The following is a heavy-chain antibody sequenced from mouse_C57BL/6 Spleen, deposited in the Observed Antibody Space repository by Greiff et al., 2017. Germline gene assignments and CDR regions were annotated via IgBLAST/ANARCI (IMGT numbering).Heavy chain of an antibody. CDR2: IYPGDGDT. J-gene: IGHJ4*01. D-gene: IGHD2-4*01. V-gene: IGHV1-80*01. CDR3: ARPYDYDGNYYAMDY. CDR1: GYAFSSYW. Sequence: VKLVESGAELVKPGASVKISCKASGYAFSSYWMNWVKQRPGKGLEWIGQIYPGDGDTNYNGKFKGKATLTADKSSSTAYMQLSSLTSEDSAVYFCARPYDYDGNYYAMDYWGQGTSVTVSS.